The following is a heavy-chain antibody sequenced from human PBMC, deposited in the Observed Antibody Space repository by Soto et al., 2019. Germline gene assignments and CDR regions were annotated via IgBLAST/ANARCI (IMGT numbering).Heavy chain of an antibody. J-gene: IGHJ4*02. CDR1: GYVFTSFA. V-gene: IGHV1-3*04. Sequence: GASVKVSCKTSGYVFTSFAIHWMRQAPGQGPEWMGWINTGNGDPKYSEKFQDRVAITRDTSATTAYMELSSLRSEDTAVYYCARSKTIVMPGFDHWGQGTLVTV. D-gene: IGHD2-21*01. CDR3: ARSKTIVMPGFDH. CDR2: INTGNGDP.